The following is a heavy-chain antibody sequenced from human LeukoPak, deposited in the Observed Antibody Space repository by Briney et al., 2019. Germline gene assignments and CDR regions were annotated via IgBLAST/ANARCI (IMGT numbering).Heavy chain of an antibody. Sequence: GRFTISRDNAKNSLYLQMNSLRAEDTAVYYCARDHQGYIDWFTSPPNDAFDIWGQGTMVTVSS. J-gene: IGHJ3*02. CDR3: ARDHQGYIDWFTSPPNDAFDI. D-gene: IGHD3-9*01. V-gene: IGHV3-7*04.